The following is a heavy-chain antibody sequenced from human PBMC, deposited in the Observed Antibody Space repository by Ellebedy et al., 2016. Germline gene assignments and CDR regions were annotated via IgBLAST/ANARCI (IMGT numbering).Heavy chain of an antibody. V-gene: IGHV3-23*01. CDR2: IIGSGDKT. CDR3: ANLYEIGMADY. J-gene: IGHJ4*02. Sequence: GESLKISCAASGFTFSNYGMSWVRQAPGKGLEWVSVIIGSGDKTFYADSVKGRFTISRDNSTNTLYLQMHSLRAEDTALYYCANLYEIGMADYWGQGTLVTVSS. D-gene: IGHD2-2*02. CDR1: GFTFSNYG.